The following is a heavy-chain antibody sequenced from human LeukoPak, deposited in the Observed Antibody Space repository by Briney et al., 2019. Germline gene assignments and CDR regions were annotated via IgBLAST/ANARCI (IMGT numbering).Heavy chain of an antibody. J-gene: IGHJ4*02. CDR1: GYTFTGYY. V-gene: IGHV1-2*02. CDR3: ARVGSPHYYDSSGYYYY. D-gene: IGHD3-22*01. Sequence: ASVKVSCKASGYTFTGYYMHWVRQAPGQGLEWMGWINPNSGGTNYAQKFQGRVTMTRDTSISTAYTELSRLRSDDTAVYYCARVGSPHYYDSSGYYYYWGQGTLVTVSS. CDR2: INPNSGGT.